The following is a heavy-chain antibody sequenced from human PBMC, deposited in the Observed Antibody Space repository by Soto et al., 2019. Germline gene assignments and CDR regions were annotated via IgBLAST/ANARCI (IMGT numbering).Heavy chain of an antibody. V-gene: IGHV4-34*01. CDR1: GGSFSGYY. D-gene: IGHD3-22*01. CDR2: INHSGST. J-gene: IGHJ4*02. CDR3: ARGLRRWVATTIVVVTLTYYFDY. Sequence: SETLSLTCAVYGGSFSGYYWSWIRQPPGKGLEWIGEINHSGSTNYNPSLKSRVTISVDTSKNQFSLKLSSVTAADTAVYYCARGLRRWVATTIVVVTLTYYFDYWGQGTLVTVSS.